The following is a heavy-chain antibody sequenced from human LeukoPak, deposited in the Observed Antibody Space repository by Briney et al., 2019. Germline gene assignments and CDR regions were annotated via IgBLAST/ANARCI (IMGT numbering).Heavy chain of an antibody. CDR1: GYTFTGYY. J-gene: IGHJ4*02. D-gene: IGHD2-2*01. V-gene: IGHV1-2*02. CDR2: INPNSGGT. CDR3: ASGGVVPADPDDS. Sequence: GASVKVSCKASGYTFTGYYMHWVRQAPGQGLEWMGWINPNSGGTNYARKFQGRVTMTRDTSISTAYMELSRLRSDDTAVYYCASGGVVPADPDDSWGQGTLVTVSS.